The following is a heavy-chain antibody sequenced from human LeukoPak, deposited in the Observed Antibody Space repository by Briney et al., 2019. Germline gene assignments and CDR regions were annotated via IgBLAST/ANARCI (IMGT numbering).Heavy chain of an antibody. V-gene: IGHV1-2*06. CDR1: GYTFTGYY. CDR3: ARGGYYDSSGNY. CDR2: INPNSGGT. J-gene: IGHJ4*02. D-gene: IGHD3-22*01. Sequence: ASVKVSCKASGYTFTGYYMHCVRQAPGQGLEWMGRINPNSGGTNYAQKFQGRVTMTRDTSISTAYMELSRLRSDDTAVYYGARGGYYDSSGNYWGQGTLVTDSS.